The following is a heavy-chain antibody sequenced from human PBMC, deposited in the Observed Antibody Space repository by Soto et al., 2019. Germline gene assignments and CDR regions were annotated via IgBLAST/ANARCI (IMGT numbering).Heavy chain of an antibody. V-gene: IGHV5-51*01. Sequence: PGESLKISCKGSGYNFANYWIGWVRQVPGKGLEWMGMIFPGDSDTKNSPSLQGQITMSVDKSNSSAYLQWRSLKASDTAMYYCAAGYSTGLDAFDLWGQGTLVT. J-gene: IGHJ3*01. CDR2: IFPGDSDT. CDR1: GYNFANYW. D-gene: IGHD2-8*02. CDR3: AAGYSTGLDAFDL.